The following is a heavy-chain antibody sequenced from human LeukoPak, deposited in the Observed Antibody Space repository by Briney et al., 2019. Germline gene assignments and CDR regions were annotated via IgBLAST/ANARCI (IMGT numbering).Heavy chain of an antibody. Sequence: ASVKVSCKASGYTFTGYFMHWVRQAPGQGLEWMGWINPSSGGTNYAQKFQGGVTMTRDTSISTAYLELSSLRSDDTALYYCARGRDIASTGPPPDYWGQGTLVTVSS. CDR3: ARGRDIASTGPPPDY. CDR2: INPSSGGT. J-gene: IGHJ4*02. D-gene: IGHD6-13*01. CDR1: GYTFTGYF. V-gene: IGHV1-2*02.